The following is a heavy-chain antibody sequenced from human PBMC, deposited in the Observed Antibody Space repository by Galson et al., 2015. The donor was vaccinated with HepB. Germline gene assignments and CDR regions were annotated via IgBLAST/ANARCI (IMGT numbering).Heavy chain of an antibody. Sequence: SLRLSCAASGFTFSSYSMNWVRQAPGKGLEWVSSISSSSSYIYYADSVKGRFTISRDSAKNSLYLQMNSLRAEDTAVYYCARSMGRNNYFDYWGQGTLITVSS. CDR1: GFTFSSYS. V-gene: IGHV3-21*01. CDR2: ISSSSSYI. D-gene: IGHD1-26*01. J-gene: IGHJ4*02. CDR3: ARSMGRNNYFDY.